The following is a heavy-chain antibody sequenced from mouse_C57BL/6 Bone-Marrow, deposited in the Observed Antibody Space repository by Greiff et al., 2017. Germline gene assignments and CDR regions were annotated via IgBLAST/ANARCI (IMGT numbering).Heavy chain of an antibody. D-gene: IGHD2-4*01. CDR2: SRNKANDYTT. V-gene: IGHV7-1*01. J-gene: IGHJ4*01. CDR1: GFTFSDFY. CDR3: SRDGRDYGHYYAMYY. Sequence: EVMLVESGGGLVQSGRSLRLSCATSGFTFSDFYMEWVRQAPGKGLEWIAASRNKANDYTTEYSASVKGRFIVSRDTSQSILYLQMNALRAEDTAIYYFSRDGRDYGHYYAMYYWGQGTSVTVSS.